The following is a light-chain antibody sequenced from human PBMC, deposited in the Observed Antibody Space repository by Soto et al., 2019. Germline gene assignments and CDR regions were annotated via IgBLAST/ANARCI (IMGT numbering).Light chain of an antibody. J-gene: IGKJ1*01. CDR3: QQYVSWT. CDR2: GAS. Sequence: EIVLTQSPGTLSVSPGERATLSCRASQSISSNYLAWYQQKPGQAPSLLIYGASSRATGIPDRFSGSGSGTDFTLTISRLEPEDSATYYCQQYVSWTFVQGTKVEIK. V-gene: IGKV3-20*01. CDR1: QSISSNY.